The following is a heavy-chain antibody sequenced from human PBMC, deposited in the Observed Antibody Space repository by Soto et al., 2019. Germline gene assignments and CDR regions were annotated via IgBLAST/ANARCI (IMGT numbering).Heavy chain of an antibody. CDR3: AKGETYYYDSSGYYLSAFDI. CDR1: GFTFSSYA. Sequence: PGGSLRLSCAASGFTFSSYAMSWVRQAPGKGLEWVSAISGSGGSTYYADSVKGRFTTSRDNSKNTLYLQMNSLRAEDTAVYYCAKGETYYYDSSGYYLSAFDIWGQGTMVTV. V-gene: IGHV3-23*01. J-gene: IGHJ3*02. D-gene: IGHD3-22*01. CDR2: ISGSGGST.